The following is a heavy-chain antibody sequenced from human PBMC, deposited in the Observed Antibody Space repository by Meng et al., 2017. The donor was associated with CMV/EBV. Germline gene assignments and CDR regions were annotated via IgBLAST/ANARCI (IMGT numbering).Heavy chain of an antibody. CDR1: GDSISSYY. CDR2: IYYSGST. Sequence: SDTLSLTCTVSGDSISSYYWAWIRQPPGKGLEWIGYIYYSGSTNYNPSLKSRVTISVDTSKNQFSLKLSSVTAADTAVYYCARDLPGGWFDPWGQGTLVTVSS. J-gene: IGHJ5*02. V-gene: IGHV4-59*01. D-gene: IGHD1-14*01. CDR3: ARDLPGGWFDP.